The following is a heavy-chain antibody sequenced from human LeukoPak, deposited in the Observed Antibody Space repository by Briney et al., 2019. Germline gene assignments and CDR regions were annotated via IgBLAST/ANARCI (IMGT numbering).Heavy chain of an antibody. D-gene: IGHD6-13*01. CDR1: GASISSYC. V-gene: IGHV4-59*08. CDR2: IYYSGST. J-gene: IGHJ4*02. CDR3: ARLVGSNWYHEVLLARDS. Sequence: PSETLSLTCTVSGASISSYCWSWIRQPPGKGLEWIGYIYYSGSTNYNPSLKSRVTISVDTSKNQFSLKLSSVTAADTAVYYCARLVGSNWYHEVLLARDSWGQGTLVTVSS.